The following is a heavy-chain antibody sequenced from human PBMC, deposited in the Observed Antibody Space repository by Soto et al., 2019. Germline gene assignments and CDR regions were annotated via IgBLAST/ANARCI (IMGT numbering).Heavy chain of an antibody. CDR2: IYYSGST. J-gene: IGHJ6*02. CDR1: VGSIISYY. V-gene: IGHV4-59*01. CDR3: ARDKSYGSELDYYYGMDV. Sequence: SETLSLTCTVSVGSIISYYWSWIRQPPGKGLEWIGYIYYSGSTNYNPSLKSRVTIPVDTSKNQFSLKLSSVTAADTAVYYCARDKSYGSELDYYYGMDVWGQGTTVTVSS. D-gene: IGHD5-18*01.